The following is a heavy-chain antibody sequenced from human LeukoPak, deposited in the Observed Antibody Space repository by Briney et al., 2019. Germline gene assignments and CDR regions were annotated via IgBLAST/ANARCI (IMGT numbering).Heavy chain of an antibody. V-gene: IGHV3-21*01. CDR1: GFTFSSYS. Sequence: GGSLRLSCAASGFTFSSYSMNWVRQAPGKGLEWVSSISSRSTYIYYADSVKGRFTISRDNAKNSLYLQMNSLRAEDTAVYFCAKSTRAVMAMMDVWGKGTTVTVSS. CDR2: ISSRSTYI. D-gene: IGHD3-16*01. CDR3: AKSTRAVMAMMDV. J-gene: IGHJ6*04.